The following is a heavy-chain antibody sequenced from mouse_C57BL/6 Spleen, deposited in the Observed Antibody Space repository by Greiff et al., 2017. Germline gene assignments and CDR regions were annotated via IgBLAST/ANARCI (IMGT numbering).Heavy chain of an antibody. Sequence: VQLQQSGPGLVQPSQSLSITCTVSGFSLTSHGVHWVRQSPGKGLEWLGVIWTGGSTDYNAAFMSRLSITKDNTKSQVFFKMNSLQAEDTAIYYCAKEAYGDDDYAMDYWGEGTSVTVSS. V-gene: IGHV2-5*01. D-gene: IGHD2-2*01. CDR2: IWTGGST. J-gene: IGHJ4*01. CDR1: GFSLTSHG. CDR3: AKEAYGDDDYAMDY.